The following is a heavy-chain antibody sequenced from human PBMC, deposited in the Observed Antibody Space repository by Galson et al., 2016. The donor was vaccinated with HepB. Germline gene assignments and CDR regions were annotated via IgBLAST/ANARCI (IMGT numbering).Heavy chain of an antibody. CDR3: AREQRSSPTDLGLDV. Sequence: SLRLSCAASGFTVSSHFMSWVRQAPGKGLEWVSVIYSGASGGRTYYADSVKGRFIISRDDSKNTLNLQMNSLRVDDMAVYYCAREQRSSPTDLGLDVWGQGTTVTVSS. D-gene: IGHD4-17*01. CDR2: IYSGASGGRT. J-gene: IGHJ6*02. V-gene: IGHV3-53*01. CDR1: GFTVSSHF.